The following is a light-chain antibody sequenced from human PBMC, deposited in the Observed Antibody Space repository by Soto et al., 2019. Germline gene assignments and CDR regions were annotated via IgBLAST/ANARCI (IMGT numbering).Light chain of an antibody. V-gene: IGKV1-8*01. J-gene: IGKJ5*01. CDR1: QDIGSV. Sequence: IQMTQSPSSLSASTGDTVTITCRASQDIGSVLAWYQQKPGTAPKVLISGASNLHGGVPSRFSGSGSRTDFTLTITHLQSEDFATYYCQHYLNYPITFGQGTRLEIK. CDR2: GAS. CDR3: QHYLNYPIT.